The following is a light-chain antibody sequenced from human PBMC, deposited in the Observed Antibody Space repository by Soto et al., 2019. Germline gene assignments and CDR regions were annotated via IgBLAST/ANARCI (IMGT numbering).Light chain of an antibody. V-gene: IGKV3-11*01. CDR2: DAS. CDR1: QSVSND. J-gene: IGKJ5*01. CDR3: QQRYNWPIT. Sequence: EIVMTQSPATLSVSPLERATISFMASQSVSNDLAWYHQKPGQAPRLLIYDASNIATGIPARFSGSGSGTDFPLTLSSLEPEDFAVYYCQQRYNWPITFGQGTRLEI.